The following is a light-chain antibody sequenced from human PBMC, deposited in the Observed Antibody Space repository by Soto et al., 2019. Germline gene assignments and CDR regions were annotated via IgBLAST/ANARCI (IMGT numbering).Light chain of an antibody. J-gene: IGKJ1*01. Sequence: EIVMTQSPATLSVSPGERATLSCRASQSVDRNLAWYQQKPGQAPRLLIYGASTRATGIPARFSGSGSGTEFTLTISSLQSEDFAVYYCQQYHDWLGTSGQGTKVEI. CDR1: QSVDRN. CDR3: QQYHDWLGT. V-gene: IGKV3-15*01. CDR2: GAS.